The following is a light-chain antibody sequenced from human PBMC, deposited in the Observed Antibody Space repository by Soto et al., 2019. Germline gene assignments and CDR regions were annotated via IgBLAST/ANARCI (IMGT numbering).Light chain of an antibody. CDR1: SSNIGNNY. Sequence: QSVLTQPPSVSAAPGQKVTISCSGSSSNIGNNYVSWYQQLPGTAPKLLIYANNKRPSGIPDRFSGSKSGTSATLGITGLQTGDEADYYCGTWESRLSAGVFGGGTKLTVL. CDR3: GTWESRLSAGV. CDR2: ANN. V-gene: IGLV1-51*01. J-gene: IGLJ3*02.